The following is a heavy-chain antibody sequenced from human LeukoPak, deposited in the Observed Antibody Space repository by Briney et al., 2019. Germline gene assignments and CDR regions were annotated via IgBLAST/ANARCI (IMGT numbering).Heavy chain of an antibody. D-gene: IGHD3-10*01. J-gene: IGHJ6*02. CDR1: GFTFSSYG. V-gene: IGHV3-30*18. Sequence: GGSLRLSCAASGFTFSSYGMHWVRQAPAKGLEWVAVITYDGYYKYYADSVKGRFTISSDNSKNTLFLQMNSLRAEDTAVYYCAKDLKSMVRGACMDAWGQGTTVTVSS. CDR3: AKDLKSMVRGACMDA. CDR2: ITYDGYYK.